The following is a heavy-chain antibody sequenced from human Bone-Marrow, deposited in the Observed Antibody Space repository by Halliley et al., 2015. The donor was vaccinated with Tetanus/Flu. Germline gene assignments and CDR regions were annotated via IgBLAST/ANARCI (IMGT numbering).Heavy chain of an antibody. J-gene: IGHJ4*02. D-gene: IGHD3-9*01. CDR1: GFSFSNND. CDR3: AKEGGSRQGFDDFDY. Sequence: SGFSFSNNDMNWVRQAPGEGLEWISGISHNGGFRYYADSVRGRFTISRDNSKNTLYLQMNSLRAEDMAVYYCAKEGGSRQGFDDFDYGGPGTLVTVAS. V-gene: IGHV3-23*01. CDR2: ISHNGGFR.